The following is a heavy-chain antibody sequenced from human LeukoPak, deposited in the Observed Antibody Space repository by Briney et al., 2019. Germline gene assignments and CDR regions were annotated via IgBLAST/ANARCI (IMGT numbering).Heavy chain of an antibody. CDR1: GFTFSSYG. CDR3: ARDLGSGVD. D-gene: IGHD2-15*01. V-gene: IGHV3-30*03. J-gene: IGHJ4*02. Sequence: PGRSLRLSCAASGFTFSSYGMHWVRQAPGKGLEWVAVISYDGSNKYYADSVKGRFTISRDNSKNTLYLQMNSLRAEDTAVYYCARDLGSGVDWGQGTLVTVSS. CDR2: ISYDGSNK.